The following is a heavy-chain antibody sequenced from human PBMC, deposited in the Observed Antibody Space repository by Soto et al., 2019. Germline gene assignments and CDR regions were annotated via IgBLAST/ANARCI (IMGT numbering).Heavy chain of an antibody. CDR3: AKEIAVAGDFDY. V-gene: IGHV3-30*18. D-gene: IGHD6-19*01. J-gene: IGHJ4*01. CDR2: ISSDGNTK. Sequence: LRLSCVASGFTFNNYGIHWVRQPPGKGLEWVTVISSDGNTKYYADSVKGRFTISRDNSKNTLYLQMDSLRPEDTAVYYCAKEIAVAGDFDYWGHGTLVTVSS. CDR1: GFTFNNYG.